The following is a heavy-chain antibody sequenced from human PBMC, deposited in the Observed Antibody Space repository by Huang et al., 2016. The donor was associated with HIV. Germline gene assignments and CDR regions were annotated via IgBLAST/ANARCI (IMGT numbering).Heavy chain of an antibody. CDR2: ITSSSGSI. CDR1: GFTFSTYN. D-gene: IGHD3-10*01. Sequence: EVQLMESGGGLVQPGGSLRLSCAASGFTFSTYNRNWVRQAPGKGLEWVSYITSSSGSIYYADSGKGRVTISRDNAKNSLYLQMNSLRAEDTAVYYCARFGSYYYGSGSYLDAFDIWGQGTMVTVSS. J-gene: IGHJ3*02. V-gene: IGHV3-48*01. CDR3: ARFGSYYYGSGSYLDAFDI.